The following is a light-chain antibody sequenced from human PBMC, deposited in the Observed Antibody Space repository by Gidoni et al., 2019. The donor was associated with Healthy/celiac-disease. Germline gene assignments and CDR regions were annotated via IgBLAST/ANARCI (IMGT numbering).Light chain of an antibody. CDR1: QIISSY. Sequence: IQMPQSPSSLSASVGDRVTITGRASQIISSYLNWYQQKPGNAPKLLIYAASSLQSGVPSRFSGSGSGTDFTLTISSLQPEDFATYYCQQSYSTLSLTFGGGTKVEIK. CDR3: QQSYSTLSLT. V-gene: IGKV1-39*01. J-gene: IGKJ4*01. CDR2: AAS.